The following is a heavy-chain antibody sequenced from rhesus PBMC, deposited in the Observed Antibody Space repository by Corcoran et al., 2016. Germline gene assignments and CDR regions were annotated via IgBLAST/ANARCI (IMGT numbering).Heavy chain of an antibody. V-gene: IGHV1-200*01. D-gene: IGHD5-42*01. CDR1: GYTFTSYS. CDR2: INPSNGDT. CDR3: VRGRGYSAFDF. Sequence: QVQLVQSGAEVKKTGSSVKLSCKASGYTFTSYSINWVRQAPGQGLEWMGWINPSNGDTGYTQKFQGRVTMTRDTSTSTAYVELSSLRSEDTAVYYCVRGRGYSAFDFWGQGVLVTVSS. J-gene: IGHJ4*01.